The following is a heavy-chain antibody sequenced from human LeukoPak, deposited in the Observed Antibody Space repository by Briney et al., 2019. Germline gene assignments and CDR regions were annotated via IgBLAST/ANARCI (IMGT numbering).Heavy chain of an antibody. CDR1: GFTFDDYA. CDR2: ISWNSGSI. J-gene: IGHJ3*02. D-gene: IGHD7-27*01. CDR3: AKDKNWGGDAFDI. V-gene: IGHV3-9*01. Sequence: PGRSLRLSCAASGFTFDDYAMHWVRQAPGKGLEWVSGISWNSGSIGYADSVKGRFTISRDNAKNSLYLQMNSLRAEDTALYYCAKDKNWGGDAFDIWGQGTMVTVSS.